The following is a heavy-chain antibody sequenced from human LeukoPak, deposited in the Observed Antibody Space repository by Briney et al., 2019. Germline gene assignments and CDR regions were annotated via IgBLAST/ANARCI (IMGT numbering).Heavy chain of an antibody. Sequence: SETLSLTCTVSGGSISNYYWGWIRQPPGEGLEWIGSIYYSGSTNYNPSLKSRVTISVDTSKNQFSLKLSSVTAADTAVYYCARLSRGYCSGGSCYYYYYYYYYMDVWGKGTTVTISS. D-gene: IGHD2-15*01. J-gene: IGHJ6*03. CDR1: GGSISNYY. V-gene: IGHV4-39*07. CDR3: ARLSRGYCSGGSCYYYYYYYYYMDV. CDR2: IYYSGST.